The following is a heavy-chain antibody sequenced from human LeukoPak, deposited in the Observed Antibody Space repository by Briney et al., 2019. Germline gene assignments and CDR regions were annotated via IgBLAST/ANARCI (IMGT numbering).Heavy chain of an antibody. J-gene: IGHJ6*03. D-gene: IGHD1-26*01. CDR3: ARHVRGATFLTYYYYYYYMDV. CDR2: VYHSGST. CDR1: GGSISSSYW. V-gene: IGHV4-4*02. Sequence: SGTLSLTCAVSGGSISSSYWWTWVRQPPGKGLEWIGEVYHSGSTNYNPSLKSRVTISVDTSKNQFSLKLSSVTAADTAVYYCARHVRGATFLTYYYYYYYMDVWGKGTTVTVSS.